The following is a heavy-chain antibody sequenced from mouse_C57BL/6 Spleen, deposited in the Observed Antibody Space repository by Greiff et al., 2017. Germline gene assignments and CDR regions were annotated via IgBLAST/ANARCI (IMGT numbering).Heavy chain of an antibody. J-gene: IGHJ4*01. CDR2: INPSNGGT. V-gene: IGHV1-53*01. CDR1: GYTFTSYW. CDR3: ARGIFYYGSSYAMDY. D-gene: IGHD1-1*01. Sequence: VKLQQPGTELVKPGASVKLSCKASGYTFTSYWMHWVKQRPGQGLEWIGNINPSNGGTNYNEKFKSKATLTVDKSSSTAYMQLSSLTSEDSAVYYCARGIFYYGSSYAMDYWGQGTSVTVSS.